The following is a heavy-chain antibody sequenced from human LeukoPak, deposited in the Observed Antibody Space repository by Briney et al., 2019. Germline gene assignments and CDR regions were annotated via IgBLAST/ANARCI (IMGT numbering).Heavy chain of an antibody. V-gene: IGHV3-20*04. CDR3: ARAYGRSSDY. Sequence: GGSLRLSCATSGFTFDDYGMSWVRQAPGKGLEWVSGINWNGGSTGYADSVKGRFPISRDNAKNSLYLQMNSLRAEDTALYYCARAYGRSSDYWGQGTLVTVSS. CDR2: INWNGGST. J-gene: IGHJ4*02. CDR1: GFTFDDYG. D-gene: IGHD4-23*01.